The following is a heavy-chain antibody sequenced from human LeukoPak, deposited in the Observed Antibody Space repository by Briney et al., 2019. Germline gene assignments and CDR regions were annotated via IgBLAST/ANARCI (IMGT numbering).Heavy chain of an antibody. CDR1: GFTFSSYA. CDR2: ISYDGSNK. CDR3: ATLPIGSRKANNDAFDI. J-gene: IGHJ3*02. D-gene: IGHD2-15*01. V-gene: IGHV3-30-3*01. Sequence: NPGGSLRLSCAASGFTFSSYAMHWVRQAPGKGLEWVAVISYDGSNKYYADSVKGRFTISRDNSKNTLYLQMNSLRAEDTAVYYCATLPIGSRKANNDAFDIWGQGTMVTVSS.